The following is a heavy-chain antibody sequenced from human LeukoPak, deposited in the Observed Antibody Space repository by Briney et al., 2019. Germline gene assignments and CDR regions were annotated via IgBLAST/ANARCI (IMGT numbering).Heavy chain of an antibody. Sequence: SETLSLTCTVSGGSISSYYWSWIRQPPGKGLEWIGYIYYSGSTNYNPSLKSRVTISVDTSKNQFSLKLSSVTAADTAVYYCARLTGSSGWYPNYGMDVWGLGTTVTVSS. CDR3: ARLTGSSGWYPNYGMDV. V-gene: IGHV4-59*01. D-gene: IGHD6-19*01. CDR1: GGSISSYY. J-gene: IGHJ6*02. CDR2: IYYSGST.